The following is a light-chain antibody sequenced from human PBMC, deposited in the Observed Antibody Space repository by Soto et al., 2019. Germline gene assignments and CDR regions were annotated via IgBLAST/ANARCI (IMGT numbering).Light chain of an antibody. Sequence: EIVMTQSPATLAVSPGERATLSCRASQSVSRNLAWYQQKPGQAPRILSSYPSSRATGIPDRFSGSGSGTDFTLTISRLEPEDFEVYYRHQYGSSPHTFGQGTRLEIK. CDR1: QSVSRN. J-gene: IGKJ5*01. CDR3: HQYGSSPHT. V-gene: IGKV3-20*01. CDR2: YPS.